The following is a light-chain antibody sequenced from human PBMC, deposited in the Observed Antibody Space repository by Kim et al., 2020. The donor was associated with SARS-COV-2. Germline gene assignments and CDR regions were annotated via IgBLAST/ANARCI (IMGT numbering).Light chain of an antibody. CDR2: VAS. CDR3: QQYGSSPYT. CDR1: QSVDSNY. J-gene: IGKJ2*01. V-gene: IGKV3-20*01. Sequence: LSPGERATLSCRASQSVDSNYLAWCQQKPGQAPRLLIYVASSRATGIPDRFSGSGSGTDFTLTISRLEPEDFAVYYCQQYGSSPYTFGQGTKLEI.